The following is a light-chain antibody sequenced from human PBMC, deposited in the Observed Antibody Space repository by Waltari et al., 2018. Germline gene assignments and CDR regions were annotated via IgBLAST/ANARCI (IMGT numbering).Light chain of an antibody. CDR1: NTDVGAYNY. V-gene: IGLV2-14*01. CDR2: EVS. J-gene: IGLJ2*01. CDR3: NSYTSSSSLDGSVV. Sequence: QSALTQPASVSGSPGQSITISCTGTNTDVGAYNYVSWFQQHPGKAPKLILYEVSTRPSGVSNRCSGSKSGNTASLTISGLQAEDEADYYCNSYTSSSSLDGSVVFGGGTKVTVL.